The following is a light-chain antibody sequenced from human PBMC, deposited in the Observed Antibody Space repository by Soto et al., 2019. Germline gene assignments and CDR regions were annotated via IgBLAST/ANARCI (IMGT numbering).Light chain of an antibody. CDR3: MQGTHWLPT. V-gene: IGKV2-30*01. CDR1: QSLVYSDGNTY. Sequence: DVVMTQSPLSLPVTLGQPASISCRSSQSLVYSDGNTYLNWFQQRPGESPRRLIYKVSNRDSGVPDRLSGSGSGTDFTLKISRVEAEDVGVYYCMQGTHWLPTFGQGTKVQIK. J-gene: IGKJ1*01. CDR2: KVS.